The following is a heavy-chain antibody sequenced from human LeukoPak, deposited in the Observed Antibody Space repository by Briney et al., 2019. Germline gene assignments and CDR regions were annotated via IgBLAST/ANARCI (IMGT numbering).Heavy chain of an antibody. D-gene: IGHD3-10*01. Sequence: ASETLSLTCAVYGGSFSGYYWSWIRQPPGKGLEWIGEINHSGSTNYNPSLKSRVTISVDPSKNQFSLKLSSVTAADTAVYYCARGMVRGVISRGYYYGMDVWGQGTTVTVSS. CDR1: GGSFSGYY. CDR2: INHSGST. CDR3: ARGMVRGVISRGYYYGMDV. V-gene: IGHV4-34*01. J-gene: IGHJ6*02.